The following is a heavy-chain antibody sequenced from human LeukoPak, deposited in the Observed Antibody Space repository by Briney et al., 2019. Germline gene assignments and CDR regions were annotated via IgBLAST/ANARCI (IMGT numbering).Heavy chain of an antibody. Sequence: RGFLRLSCAASGLTVSRNYMSWVRQAPGKGLEWVSVIYSGGSTYYADSVKGRFTISRDNSKNTLYLQMNSLRAEDTAVYYCARDRWDYGSGFWYFDLWGRGTLVTVSS. CDR1: GLTVSRNY. J-gene: IGHJ2*01. CDR3: ARDRWDYGSGFWYFDL. D-gene: IGHD3-10*01. V-gene: IGHV3-53*01. CDR2: IYSGGST.